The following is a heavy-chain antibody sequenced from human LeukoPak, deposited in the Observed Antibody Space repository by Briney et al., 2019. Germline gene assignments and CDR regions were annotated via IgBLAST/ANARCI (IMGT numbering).Heavy chain of an antibody. Sequence: PSETLSLTYTVSGRSISSHYWGWIRQPPGRGLEWIGYIYYSGSTNYNPSLKSRVTISVDTSKNQFSLKLSSVTAADTAVYYCARGSIHCSSTSCYNTYFDYWGQGTLVTVSS. V-gene: IGHV4-59*11. CDR1: GRSISSHY. CDR2: IYYSGST. J-gene: IGHJ4*02. D-gene: IGHD2-2*02. CDR3: ARGSIHCSSTSCYNTYFDY.